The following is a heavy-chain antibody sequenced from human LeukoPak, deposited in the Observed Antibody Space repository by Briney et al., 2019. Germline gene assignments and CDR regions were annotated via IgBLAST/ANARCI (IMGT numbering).Heavy chain of an antibody. J-gene: IGHJ4*02. V-gene: IGHV3-11*05. Sequence: KSGGSLRLSCAASGFTFSDYYMSWIRQAPGNGLEWVSYISTSSSYANYADSVKGRFTISRDNAKNSLFLQMNSPRAEDTAVYYCARDLGSGWYGAVDYWGQGTLVTVSS. CDR1: GFTFSDYY. CDR3: ARDLGSGWYGAVDY. D-gene: IGHD6-19*01. CDR2: ISTSSSYA.